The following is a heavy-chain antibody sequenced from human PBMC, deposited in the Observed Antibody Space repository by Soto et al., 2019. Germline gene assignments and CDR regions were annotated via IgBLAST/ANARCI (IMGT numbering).Heavy chain of an antibody. Sequence: SETLSLTCTFSVGSIISGGYYWSWIRQHPGKGLEWIGYIYYSGSTYYNPSLKSRVTISVDTSKNQFSLKLSSVTAADTAVYYCAREGGIGTYGDYLYFDYWGQGTLVTVSS. V-gene: IGHV4-31*03. J-gene: IGHJ4*02. D-gene: IGHD4-17*01. CDR1: VGSIISGGYY. CDR2: IYYSGST. CDR3: AREGGIGTYGDYLYFDY.